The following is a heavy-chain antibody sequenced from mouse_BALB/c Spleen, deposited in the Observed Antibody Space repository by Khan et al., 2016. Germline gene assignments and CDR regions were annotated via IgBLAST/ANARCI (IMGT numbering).Heavy chain of an antibody. CDR2: IFPGNSDT. J-gene: IGHJ4*01. V-gene: IGHV1-5*01. D-gene: IGHD1-2*01. CDR1: GYSFTSYW. CDR3: NSLLRPFYAMDY. Sequence: VQLQQSETVLARPGASVKMSCKASGYSFTSYWMHWVKQRPGQGLEWIGAIFPGNSDTNYNQKFKGKAKLTAVTSASTAYMELSSLTNEDSAVYCCNSLLRPFYAMDYWGQGTSVTVSS.